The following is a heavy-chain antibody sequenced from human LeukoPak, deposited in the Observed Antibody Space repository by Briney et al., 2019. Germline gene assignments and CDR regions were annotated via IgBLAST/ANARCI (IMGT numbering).Heavy chain of an antibody. CDR1: GFTFSSYW. J-gene: IGHJ4*02. V-gene: IGHV3-66*01. D-gene: IGHD6-6*01. CDR2: IYSGGIT. CDR3: AKPDYSNSSRVDF. Sequence: GGSLRLSCAASGFTFSSYWMSWVRQAPGRGLEWVSVIYSGGITYYADSVKGRFTISRDNSKNTLYLQMNSLRAEDTALYYCAKPDYSNSSRVDFWGQGTLVTVSS.